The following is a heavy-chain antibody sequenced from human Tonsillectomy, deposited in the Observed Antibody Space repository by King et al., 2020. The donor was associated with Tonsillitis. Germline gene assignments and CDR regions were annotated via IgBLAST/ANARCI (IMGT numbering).Heavy chain of an antibody. D-gene: IGHD6-19*01. Sequence: QLQESGGGVVQPGRSLRLSCTSSGFAFRSYGMHWVRQAPGKGLEWVAVISFDGVRQNYADSVQGRFTISRDNSKNTLYLQMNSLRAEDTAVYYCARERLYSSYWGIDYWGQGALVTVSS. CDR3: ARERLYSSYWGIDY. V-gene: IGHV3-33*05. CDR2: ISFDGVRQ. CDR1: GFAFRSYG. J-gene: IGHJ4*02.